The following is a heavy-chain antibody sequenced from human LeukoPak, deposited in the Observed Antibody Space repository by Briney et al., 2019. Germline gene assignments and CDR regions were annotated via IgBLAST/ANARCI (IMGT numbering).Heavy chain of an antibody. CDR1: GASVSSYH. Sequence: SETLSLTCTVSGASVSSYHWSWIRQPPGKGLEWIGHMSYSGSTNYNPSLKSRVTISVDTSKNQVSLKLSSVTAADTAVYYCARDLPAAIGDNWFDPWGQGTLVTVSS. J-gene: IGHJ5*02. CDR3: ARDLPAAIGDNWFDP. V-gene: IGHV4-59*02. D-gene: IGHD2-2*02. CDR2: MSYSGST.